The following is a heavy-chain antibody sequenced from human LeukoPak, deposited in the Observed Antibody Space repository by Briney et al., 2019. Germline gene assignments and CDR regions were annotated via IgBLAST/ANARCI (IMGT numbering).Heavy chain of an antibody. D-gene: IGHD3-10*01. V-gene: IGHV4-59*08. Sequence: SETLSLTCTVSGGSISGYYWSWIRQPPEKGLEWIAYIYYSGSTNYNPSLKSRVTISVDTSKNQFSLKLSSVTAADTAVYYCARHYYRSGSYPLDYWGQGTLVTVSS. J-gene: IGHJ4*02. CDR1: GGSISGYY. CDR3: ARHYYRSGSYPLDY. CDR2: IYYSGST.